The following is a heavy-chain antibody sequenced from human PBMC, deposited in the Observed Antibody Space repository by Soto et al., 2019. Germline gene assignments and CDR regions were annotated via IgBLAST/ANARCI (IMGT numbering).Heavy chain of an antibody. CDR3: ARAYCGGDCYSLFADY. J-gene: IGHJ4*02. CDR2: IYPGDSDT. CDR1: GYSFTNYW. D-gene: IGHD2-21*02. V-gene: IGHV5-51*01. Sequence: PGESLKISCKGSGYSFTNYWIGWVRQMPGKGLEWMGIIYPGDSDTRYSPSFQGQVTFSADKSISTAYLQWSRLKASDTAMYYCARAYCGGDCYSLFADYWGQGTLVTVYS.